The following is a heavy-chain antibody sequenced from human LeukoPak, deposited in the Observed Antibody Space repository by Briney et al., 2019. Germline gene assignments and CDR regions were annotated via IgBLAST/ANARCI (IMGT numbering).Heavy chain of an antibody. J-gene: IGHJ4*02. Sequence: GGSLRLSCAASGFTFSNAWMSWVRQAPGKGREWVGRIKSKTDGRTTDYAAPVKGRFTISRDDSKNTLYLQMNSLKTEDTAVYYCTTVTTVTRGYWGQGTLVTVSS. V-gene: IGHV3-15*01. CDR1: GFTFSNAW. CDR3: TTVTTVTRGY. CDR2: IKSKTDGRTT. D-gene: IGHD4-17*01.